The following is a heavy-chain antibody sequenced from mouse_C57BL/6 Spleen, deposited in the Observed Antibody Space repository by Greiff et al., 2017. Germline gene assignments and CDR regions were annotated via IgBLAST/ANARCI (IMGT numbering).Heavy chain of an antibody. J-gene: IGHJ3*01. Sequence: EVQLQQSGPVLVKPGASVKMSCKASGYTFTDYYMNWVKQSHGKSLEWIGVINPYNGGTSYNQKFKGKATLTVDKSSSTAYMELNSLTSEDSAVYYCARPKYYGSSSWFAYWGQGTLVTVSA. D-gene: IGHD1-1*01. V-gene: IGHV1-19*01. CDR3: ARPKYYGSSSWFAY. CDR2: INPYNGGT. CDR1: GYTFTDYY.